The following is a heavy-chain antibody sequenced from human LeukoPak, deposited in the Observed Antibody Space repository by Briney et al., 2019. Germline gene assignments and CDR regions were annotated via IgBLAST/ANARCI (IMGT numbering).Heavy chain of an antibody. J-gene: IGHJ3*02. V-gene: IGHV3-74*01. CDR3: ARRRIGELGAFDI. Sequence: GGSLRLSCAASGFTFSSYWMHWVRQAPGKGLVWVSRINSDGSSTSYADSVKGRFTISRDNAKNTLYLQMNSLRAEDTAVYYCARRRIGELGAFDIWGQGTMVTVCS. CDR2: INSDGSST. CDR1: GFTFSSYW. D-gene: IGHD3-10*01.